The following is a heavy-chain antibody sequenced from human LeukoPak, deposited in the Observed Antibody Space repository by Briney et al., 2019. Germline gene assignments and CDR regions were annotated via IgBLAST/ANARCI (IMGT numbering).Heavy chain of an antibody. Sequence: GGSLRLSCAASGIAFENYAMTWVRQAPGKGLEWVSLIGEDGSTTWHADSVKGRFTISRDNGKNSLYLHMNSLRPEDTALYYCAKGFSILTSKHYFYYHGFDVWGQGTPVTVSS. J-gene: IGHJ6*02. D-gene: IGHD3-9*01. V-gene: IGHV3-43*02. CDR3: AKGFSILTSKHYFYYHGFDV. CDR2: IGEDGSTT. CDR1: GIAFENYA.